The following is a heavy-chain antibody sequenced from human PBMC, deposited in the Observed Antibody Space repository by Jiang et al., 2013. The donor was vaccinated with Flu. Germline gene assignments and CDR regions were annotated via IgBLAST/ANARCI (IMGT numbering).Heavy chain of an antibody. CDR3: ASGTVVLTAIPGDYYYYGMDV. CDR2: FYYSGST. J-gene: IGHJ6*02. Sequence: GPGLVKPSETLSLTCTVSGGSISSYSYYWGWIRQPPGKGLEWIGFFYYSGSTYYNPSLKSRVTISVDTSKNHFSXKLSSVTAADTAVYYCASGTVVLTAIPGDYYYYGMDVWGQGTTVTVSS. D-gene: IGHD2-21*02. V-gene: IGHV4-39*07. CDR1: GGSISSYSYY.